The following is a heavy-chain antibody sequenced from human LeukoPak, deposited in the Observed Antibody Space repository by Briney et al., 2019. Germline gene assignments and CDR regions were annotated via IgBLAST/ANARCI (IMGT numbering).Heavy chain of an antibody. Sequence: SETLSLTCTVSGGSISSSSYYWGWIRQPPGKGLEWIVSIYYSGSTYYNPSLKSRVTISVDTSKNQFSLKLSSVTAADTAVYYCARLLQGWARIGTNDYWGQGTLVTVSS. V-gene: IGHV4-39*01. CDR1: GGSISSSSYY. J-gene: IGHJ4*02. D-gene: IGHD1-26*01. CDR2: IYYSGST. CDR3: ARLLQGWARIGTNDY.